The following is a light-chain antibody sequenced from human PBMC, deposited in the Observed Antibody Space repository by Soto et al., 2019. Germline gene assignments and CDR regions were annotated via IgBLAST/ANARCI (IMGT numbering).Light chain of an antibody. CDR2: DVS. CDR3: SSYTTSNTRQIV. CDR1: SSDVVGYNY. J-gene: IGLJ1*01. Sequence: LTQPASVSGSPGQSITISCTGTSSDVVGYNYVSWYQQHPGKAPKFMIYDVSNRPSGVSNRFSGSKSGNTASLTISGLQAEDEADYYCSSYTTSNTRQIVFGTGTKVTVL. V-gene: IGLV2-14*01.